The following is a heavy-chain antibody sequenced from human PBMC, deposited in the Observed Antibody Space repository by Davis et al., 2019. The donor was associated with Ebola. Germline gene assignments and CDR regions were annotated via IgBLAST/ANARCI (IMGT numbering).Heavy chain of an antibody. CDR3: ARDRRRGGITIFGVVWSSGMDV. V-gene: IGHV1-2*02. J-gene: IGHJ6*02. CDR1: GYTFTGYY. D-gene: IGHD3-3*01. CDR2: INPNSGGT. Sequence: ASVKVSCKASGYTFTGYYMHWVRQAPGQGLEWMGWINPNSGGTNYAQKFQGRVTMTRDTSISTAYMELSRLRSDDTAVYYCARDRRRGGITIFGVVWSSGMDVWGQGTTVTVSS.